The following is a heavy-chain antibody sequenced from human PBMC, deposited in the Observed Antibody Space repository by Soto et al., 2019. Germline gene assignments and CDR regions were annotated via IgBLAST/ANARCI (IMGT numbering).Heavy chain of an antibody. J-gene: IGHJ5*02. CDR3: AKGPYSSSWYNWYDP. Sequence: LSLTCAASGFTFSSYAMSWVRQAPGKGLEWVSAISGSGGSTYYADSVKGRFTISRDNSKNTLYLQMNSLRAEDTAVYYCAKGPYSSSWYNWYDPWGQGTLVTVSS. CDR2: ISGSGGST. CDR1: GFTFSSYA. D-gene: IGHD6-13*01. V-gene: IGHV3-23*01.